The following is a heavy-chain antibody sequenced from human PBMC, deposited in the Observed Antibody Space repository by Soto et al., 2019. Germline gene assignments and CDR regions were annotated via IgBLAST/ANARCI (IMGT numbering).Heavy chain of an antibody. CDR3: ATNPPHYGSCLFDY. V-gene: IGHV1-69*12. CDR1: GGTFSSYA. Sequence: QVQLVQSGAEVKKPGSSVKVSCKASGGTFSSYAISWVRQAPGQGLEWMGGIIPIFGTANYAQKFQGRVTITADESTSTAYLEPSSLRSEDTAVYYCATNPPHYGSCLFDYWGQGTLVTVSS. D-gene: IGHD4-17*01. CDR2: IIPIFGTA. J-gene: IGHJ4*02.